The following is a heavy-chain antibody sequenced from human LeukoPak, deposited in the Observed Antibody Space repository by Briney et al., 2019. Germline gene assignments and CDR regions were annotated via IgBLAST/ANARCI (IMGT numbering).Heavy chain of an antibody. CDR1: GGSISSSSYY. CDR2: IYYSGST. V-gene: IGHV4-39*07. CDR3: ARGQENCGGDCGVAY. Sequence: SETLSLTCTVSGGSISSSSYYWGWIRQPPGKGLEWIGSIYYSGSTYYNPSLKSRVTISVDTSKNQFSLKLSSVTAADTAVYYCARGQENCGGDCGVAYWGQGTLVTVSS. J-gene: IGHJ4*02. D-gene: IGHD2-21*02.